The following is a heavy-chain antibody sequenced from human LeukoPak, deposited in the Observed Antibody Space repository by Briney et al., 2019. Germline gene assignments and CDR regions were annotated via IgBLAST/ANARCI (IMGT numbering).Heavy chain of an antibody. CDR3: ARVSGDLTYYYYGMDV. CDR1: GGSISSYY. V-gene: IGHV4-59*01. J-gene: IGHJ6*02. D-gene: IGHD4-17*01. Sequence: SETLSLTCTVSGGSISSYYWSWIRQPPGKGLEWIGYIYYSGSTNYNPSLKSRVTISEDTSKNQFSLKLSSVTAADTAVYYCARVSGDLTYYYYGMDVWGQGTTVTVSS. CDR2: IYYSGST.